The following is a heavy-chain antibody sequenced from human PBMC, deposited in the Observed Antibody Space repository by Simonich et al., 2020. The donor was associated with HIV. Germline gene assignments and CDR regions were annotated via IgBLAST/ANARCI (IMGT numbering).Heavy chain of an antibody. J-gene: IGHJ3*02. CDR2: ISYDGSNK. CDR3: ASGGLAGAFDI. D-gene: IGHD3-16*01. Sequence: QVQLVESGGGVVQPGRSLRLSCAASGFTFSSYAMHWVRQAPGKGLRGVAFISYDGSNKNYADSVKGRFTISRDNSKNTLYLQMNSLRAEDTAVYYCASGGLAGAFDIWGQGTMVTVSS. V-gene: IGHV3-30*04. CDR1: GFTFSSYA.